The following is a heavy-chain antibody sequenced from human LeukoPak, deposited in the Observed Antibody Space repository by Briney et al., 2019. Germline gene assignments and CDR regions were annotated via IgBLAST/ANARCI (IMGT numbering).Heavy chain of an antibody. CDR2: ISSSSSYI. J-gene: IGHJ4*02. V-gene: IGHV3-21*01. D-gene: IGHD2-15*01. CDR3: ARVLGYCSGGSCYSGYFDY. CDR1: GFTFSSYS. Sequence: GGSLRLSCAASGFTFSSYSMNWVRQAPGKGLEWVSSISSSSSYIYYADSVKGRFTISRDNAKNSLYLQMNSLRAEDTAVYHCARVLGYCSGGSCYSGYFDYWGQGTLVTVSS.